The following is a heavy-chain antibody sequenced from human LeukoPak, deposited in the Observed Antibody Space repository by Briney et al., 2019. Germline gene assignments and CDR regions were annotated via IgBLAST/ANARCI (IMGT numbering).Heavy chain of an antibody. CDR2: IIPIFGTA. D-gene: IGHD6-13*01. CDR1: GGTFSSYA. Sequence: SVKVSCKASGGTFSSYAISWVRQAPGQGLEWMGGIIPIFGTANYAQKFQGRVTITADESTSTAYMELSSLRSEDTAVYYCAKDHPTQLVRYFPLHWGQGTLVTVSS. J-gene: IGHJ4*02. CDR3: AKDHPTQLVRYFPLH. V-gene: IGHV1-69*13.